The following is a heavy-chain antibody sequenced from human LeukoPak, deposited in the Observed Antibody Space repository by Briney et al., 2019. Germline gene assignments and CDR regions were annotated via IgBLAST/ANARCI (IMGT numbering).Heavy chain of an antibody. CDR2: IYHSGST. CDR3: ARGSMTVGLGYFDY. J-gene: IGHJ4*02. CDR1: GGSISSGGYY. Sequence: SETLSLTCTVSGGSISSGGYYWSWIRQPPGKGLEWIGYIYHSGSTYYNPSLKSRVTISVDRSKNQFSLKLSSVTAADTAVYYCARGSMTVGLGYFDYWGQGTLVTVSS. D-gene: IGHD3-22*01. V-gene: IGHV4-30-2*01.